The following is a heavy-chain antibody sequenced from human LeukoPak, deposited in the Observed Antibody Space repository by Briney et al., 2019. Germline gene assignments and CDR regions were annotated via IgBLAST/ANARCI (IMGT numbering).Heavy chain of an antibody. D-gene: IGHD2-2*01. CDR2: INSDGSST. CDR1: GFTFSSYW. V-gene: IGHV3-74*01. J-gene: IGHJ5*02. Sequence: GESLKISCAASGFTFSSYWMHWVRQAPGKGLVWVSRINSDGSSTSYADSVKGRFTISRDNSKNTLYLQMNSLRAEDTAVYYCAKDGVPKGYCSSTSCFSWFDPWGQGTLVTVSS. CDR3: AKDGVPKGYCSSTSCFSWFDP.